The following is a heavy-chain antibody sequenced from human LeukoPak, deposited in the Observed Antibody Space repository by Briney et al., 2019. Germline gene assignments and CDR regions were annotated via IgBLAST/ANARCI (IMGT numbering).Heavy chain of an antibody. CDR1: GYTFTSYY. D-gene: IGHD6-13*01. J-gene: IGHJ5*02. CDR3: ARAVAAARSRDWFDP. Sequence: ASVKVSCKASGYTFTSYYMHWVRQAPGQGLEWMGIINPSGGSTSYAQKFQGRVTMTRDTSTSTVYMELSSLRSEDTAVYYCARAVAAARSRDWFDPWGQGTLVTVSS. V-gene: IGHV1-46*01. CDR2: INPSGGST.